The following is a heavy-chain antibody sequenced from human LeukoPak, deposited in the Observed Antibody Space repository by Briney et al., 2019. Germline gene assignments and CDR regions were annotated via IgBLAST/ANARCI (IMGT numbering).Heavy chain of an antibody. V-gene: IGHV3-21*01. D-gene: IGHD3-22*01. CDR2: ISSSSSYI. Sequence: PGGSLRLSCAASGFTFSSYSMNWVRQAPGKGLEWVSSISSSSSYIYYADSVKGRFTISRDNAKNSLYLQMNSLRAEDTAVYYCASYYYDSSGYWVHAFDIWGQGTMVTVSS. CDR3: ASYYYDSSGYWVHAFDI. CDR1: GFTFSSYS. J-gene: IGHJ3*02.